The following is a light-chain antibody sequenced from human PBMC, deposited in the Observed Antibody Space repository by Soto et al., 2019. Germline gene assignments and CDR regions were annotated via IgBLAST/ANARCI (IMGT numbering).Light chain of an antibody. J-gene: IGLJ2*01. CDR2: LNSDGSH. Sequence: QPVLTQSPSASASLGASVKLTCTLSSGHSSYAIAWHQQQPDKGPRYLMKLNSDGSHSKGDGIPERLSGSSSGAERYLTIARLQSEDEADYACQTWGTGILVFGGGTKLTGL. CDR3: QTWGTGILV. V-gene: IGLV4-69*01. CDR1: SGHSSYA.